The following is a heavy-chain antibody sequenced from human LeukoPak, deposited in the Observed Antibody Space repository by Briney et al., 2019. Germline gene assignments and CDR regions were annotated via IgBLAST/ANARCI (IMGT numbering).Heavy chain of an antibody. J-gene: IGHJ5*02. V-gene: IGHV5-51*01. Sequence: GXXYPADSGIRYSPSFQGQVTISADKSISTAYLQWNSLKASDTAMYYCARQEYCSGASCYTWFDPWGQGTLVTVSS. CDR2: XYPADSGI. D-gene: IGHD2-15*01. CDR3: ARQEYCSGASCYTWFDP.